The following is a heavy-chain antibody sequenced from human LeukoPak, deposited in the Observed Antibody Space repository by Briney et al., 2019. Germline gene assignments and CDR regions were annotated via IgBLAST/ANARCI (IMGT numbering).Heavy chain of an antibody. CDR2: ITGSGGST. Sequence: GGSLRLSCAASGFSFSSYSMNWVRQAPGKGLEWVSGITGSGGSTYYADSVKGRFTISRDNSKNTLYLQMNSLRAEDTAIYYCARDERLLSFLKWGQGTLVTVSS. CDR1: GFSFSSYS. CDR3: ARDERLLSFLK. V-gene: IGHV3-23*01. D-gene: IGHD3-3*01. J-gene: IGHJ4*02.